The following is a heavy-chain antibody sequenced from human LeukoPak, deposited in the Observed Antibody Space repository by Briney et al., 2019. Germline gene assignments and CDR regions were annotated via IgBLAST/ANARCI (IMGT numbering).Heavy chain of an antibody. CDR2: IYYSGST. CDR3: ARILAYCGGDCYSLSPYYYYYGMDV. V-gene: IGHV4-30-4*01. D-gene: IGHD2-21*02. Sequence: SETLSLTCTVSGGSISSGDYYWSWIRQPPGKGLEWIGYIYYSGSTHYNPSLKSRVTISVDKSKNQFSLKLSSVTAADTAVYYCARILAYCGGDCYSLSPYYYYYGMDVWGQGTTVTVSS. J-gene: IGHJ6*02. CDR1: GGSISSGDYY.